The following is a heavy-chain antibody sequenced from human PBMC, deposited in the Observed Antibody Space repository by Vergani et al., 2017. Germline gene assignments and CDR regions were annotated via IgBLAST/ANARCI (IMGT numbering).Heavy chain of an antibody. D-gene: IGHD6-19*01. V-gene: IGHV3-33*01. CDR3: ARDFGGWYLANYYFDY. J-gene: IGHJ4*02. CDR1: GFTFSSYG. CDR2: IWYDGSNK. Sequence: QVQLVESGGGVVQPGRSLRLSCAASGFTFSSYGMHWVRQAPGKGLEWVAVIWYDGSNKYYADSVKGRFTISRDNSKNTLYLQMNSLRAEDTAVYYCARDFGGWYLANYYFDYWGQGTLVTVSS.